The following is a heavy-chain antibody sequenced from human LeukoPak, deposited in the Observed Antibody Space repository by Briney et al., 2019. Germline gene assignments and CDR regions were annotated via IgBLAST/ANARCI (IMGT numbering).Heavy chain of an antibody. CDR3: ARELGDIVVVPAAAPDY. D-gene: IGHD2-2*01. J-gene: IGHJ4*02. CDR2: IKQDGSEK. CDR1: GFTFSSYR. Sequence: GGSLRLSCAASGFTFSSYRMSWVRQAPGKGLEWVANIKQDGSEKYYVDSVKGRFTISRDNAKNSLYLQMNSLRAEDTAVYYCARELGDIVVVPAAAPDYWGQGTLVTVSS. V-gene: IGHV3-7*01.